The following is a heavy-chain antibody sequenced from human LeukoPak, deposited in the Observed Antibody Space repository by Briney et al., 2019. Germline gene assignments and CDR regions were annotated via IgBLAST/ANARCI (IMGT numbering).Heavy chain of an antibody. V-gene: IGHV4-59*01. D-gene: IGHD2-2*02. CDR2: IYYSGST. Sequence: SETLSLTCTVSGGSISSYYWSWIRQPPGKGLEWIGYIYYSGSTNYNPSLKSRVTISVDTSKNQFSLKLSSVTAADTAVYYCARDHGCSSTSCYSRWFDPWGQGTLVTVSS. CDR1: GGSISSYY. J-gene: IGHJ5*02. CDR3: ARDHGCSSTSCYSRWFDP.